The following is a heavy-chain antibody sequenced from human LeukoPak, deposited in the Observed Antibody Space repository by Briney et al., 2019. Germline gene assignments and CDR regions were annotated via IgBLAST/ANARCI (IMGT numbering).Heavy chain of an antibody. CDR3: AGSSGWLFDY. D-gene: IGHD6-19*01. CDR1: GFTFSKYW. J-gene: IGHJ4*02. CDR2: IKEDGSQI. Sequence: GGSLRLSSVGSGFTFSKYWMNWDRQAPGKGLEWVANIKEDGSQIYYVDSVRGRFTISRDNAKNSVYLQMNSLRAEDTAVYYCAGSSGWLFDYWGQGSLVAVSS. V-gene: IGHV3-7*01.